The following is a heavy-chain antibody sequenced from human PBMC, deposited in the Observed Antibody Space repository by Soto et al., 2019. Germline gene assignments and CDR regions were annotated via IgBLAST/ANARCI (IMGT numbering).Heavy chain of an antibody. J-gene: IGHJ4*02. Sequence: QVQLVQSGAEVKKPGSSVRVSCTPSGGTFSSYTISWVRQAPGQGLEWMGRIVPITGMTRYAQKFQGRLTITAVTSTTTAYLELSSLTSEDSAVYFCSRGEASLVDSWGQGTQVTVSS. CDR3: SRGEASLVDS. CDR1: GGTFSSYT. D-gene: IGHD3-10*01. CDR2: IVPITGMT. V-gene: IGHV1-69*02.